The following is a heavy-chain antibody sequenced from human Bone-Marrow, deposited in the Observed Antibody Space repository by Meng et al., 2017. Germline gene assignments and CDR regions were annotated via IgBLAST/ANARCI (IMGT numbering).Heavy chain of an antibody. J-gene: IGHJ4*02. D-gene: IGHD3-16*02. Sequence: ASVKVSCKASGGTFSSYAISWVRQAPGQGLEWMGWISAYNGNTNYAQKLQGRVTMTTDTSTSTAYMELRSLRSDDTAVYYCARVPYDYVWGSYHQYYFDYWGQGTLVTVSS. V-gene: IGHV1-18*01. CDR1: GGTFSSYA. CDR3: ARVPYDYVWGSYHQYYFDY. CDR2: ISAYNGNT.